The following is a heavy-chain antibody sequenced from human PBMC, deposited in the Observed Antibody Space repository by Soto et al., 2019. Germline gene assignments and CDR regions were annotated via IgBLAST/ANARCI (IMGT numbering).Heavy chain of an antibody. D-gene: IGHD6-13*01. CDR1: GFTFSSYG. V-gene: IGHV3-33*01. CDR2: IWYDGSNK. J-gene: IGHJ5*02. CDR3: ARDSEAAAGTNWFDP. Sequence: QPGGSLRLSCAASGFTFSSYGMHWVRQAPGKGLEWVAVIWYDGSNKYYADSVKGRFTISRDNSKNTLYLQMNSLRAEDTAVYYCARDSEAAAGTNWFDPWGQGTLVTVSS.